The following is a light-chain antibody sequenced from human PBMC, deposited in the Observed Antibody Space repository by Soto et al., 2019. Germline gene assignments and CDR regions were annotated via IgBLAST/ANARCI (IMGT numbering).Light chain of an antibody. CDR2: DVS. Sequence: QSVLTQPASVSGSPGQSSTISCTGPSSDVGSYNYVSWYQQHPGKAPKVMIYDVSNRPSGVSYRFSGSKSGNTASLTISGLQAEDEADYYCSSYTTSSTYVFGTGTKVTVL. CDR1: SSDVGSYNY. V-gene: IGLV2-14*01. CDR3: SSYTTSSTYV. J-gene: IGLJ1*01.